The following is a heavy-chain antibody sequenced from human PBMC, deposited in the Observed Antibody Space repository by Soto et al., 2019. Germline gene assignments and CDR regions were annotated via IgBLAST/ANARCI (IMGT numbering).Heavy chain of an antibody. CDR3: VRYIFGRGFEI. Sequence: QVQLVQSGAEVKKPGASVKVSCKASGDTFTNLDLNWVRQATGQGLEWVGWMHANSGDRGYAQKFQDRVTLTRDTSISTAYRELSSLRSEDTAVYYWVRYIFGRGFEIWGQGTKVTVSS. V-gene: IGHV1-8*01. D-gene: IGHD2-21*01. CDR2: MHANSGDR. CDR1: GDTFTNLD. J-gene: IGHJ3*02.